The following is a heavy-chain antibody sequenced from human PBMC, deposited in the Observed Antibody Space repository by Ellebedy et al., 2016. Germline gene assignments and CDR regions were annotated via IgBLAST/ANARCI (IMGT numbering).Heavy chain of an antibody. CDR2: ISTYNGET. Sequence: ASVKVSXKASAQTFNKNGFTWVRQAPGQGLEWMGWISTYNGETNYAQKLQGRVTMTTDTSTSTAYMELRSLISDDTSMYYCARGGMLYCSSTYCVDYWGQGTLVTVSS. CDR3: ARGGMLYCSSTYCVDY. V-gene: IGHV1-18*01. CDR1: AQTFNKNG. D-gene: IGHD2-2*01. J-gene: IGHJ4*02.